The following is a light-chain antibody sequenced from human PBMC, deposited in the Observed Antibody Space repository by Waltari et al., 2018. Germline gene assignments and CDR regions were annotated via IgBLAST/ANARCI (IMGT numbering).Light chain of an antibody. CDR3: QQYGNSPRT. Sequence: ETVLTQSSGTLSLSPGARATLSCRASQSVTSSHLAWYQQKPGQAPRLLIYGASSRATGIPDRFSGSGSGTDFTLTITRLEPEDFAVYYCQQYGNSPRTFGQGTEVEIK. J-gene: IGKJ1*01. CDR1: QSVTSSH. V-gene: IGKV3-20*01. CDR2: GAS.